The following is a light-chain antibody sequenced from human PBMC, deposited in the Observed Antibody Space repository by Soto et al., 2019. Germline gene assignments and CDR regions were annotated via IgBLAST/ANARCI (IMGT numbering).Light chain of an antibody. CDR2: QAS. CDR3: QLYSVYSSWT. Sequence: DIEMTQSPSTLSASVGDRVTITCRASESISRWLAWYQQKPGKVPKLLIYQASSLEGGVPSRFSGSGTGTEFTLTIGSLQTEDFATYYGQLYSVYSSWTFGQGTKVEIK. V-gene: IGKV1-5*03. CDR1: ESISRW. J-gene: IGKJ1*01.